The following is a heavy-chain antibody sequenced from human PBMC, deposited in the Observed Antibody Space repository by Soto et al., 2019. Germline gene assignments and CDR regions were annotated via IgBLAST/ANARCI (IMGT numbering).Heavy chain of an antibody. CDR2: ISGSSSYI. D-gene: IGHD3-16*02. Sequence: EVQLVESGGGLVKPGGSLRLSCAASGFTFSSYSMNWVRQAPGKGPEWVSAISGSSSYIYYADSVKGRFTISRDNAKTSLYLQMNSLIVEDTVVNFCARNLGVLSFPLCFDLWGQGTMVTVPS. CDR3: ARNLGVLSFPLCFDL. V-gene: IGHV3-21*01. CDR1: GFTFSSYS. J-gene: IGHJ3*01.